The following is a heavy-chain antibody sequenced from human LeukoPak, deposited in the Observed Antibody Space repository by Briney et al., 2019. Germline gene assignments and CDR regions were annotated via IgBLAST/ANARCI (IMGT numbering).Heavy chain of an antibody. D-gene: IGHD3-22*01. CDR2: ISGSGGST. Sequence: PGGSLRLSCAASGFTFSSYAMRWVRQAPGKGLEWVSGISGSGGSTYYADSVKGRFTISRDNSKNTLYPQMNSLRAEDTAVYYCAKGLRSFYYDSSGYDTYYFDYWGQGTLVTVSS. CDR3: AKGLRSFYYDSSGYDTYYFDY. CDR1: GFTFSSYA. J-gene: IGHJ4*02. V-gene: IGHV3-23*01.